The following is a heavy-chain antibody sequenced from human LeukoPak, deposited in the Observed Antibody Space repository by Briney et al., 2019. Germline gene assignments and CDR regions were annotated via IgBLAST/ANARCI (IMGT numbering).Heavy chain of an antibody. Sequence: EASVKVSCKASGYTFTSYYMHWVRQAPGQGLEWMGWISAYNGNTNYAQKLQGRVTMTTDTSTSTAYMELRSLRSDDTAVYYCARDVGREWLRPLFHAFDIWGQGTMVTVSS. CDR3: ARDVGREWLRPLFHAFDI. J-gene: IGHJ3*02. D-gene: IGHD3-3*01. V-gene: IGHV1-18*04. CDR2: ISAYNGNT. CDR1: GYTFTSYY.